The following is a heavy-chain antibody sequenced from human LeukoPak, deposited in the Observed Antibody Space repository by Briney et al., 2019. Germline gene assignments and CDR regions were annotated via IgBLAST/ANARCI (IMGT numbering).Heavy chain of an antibody. J-gene: IGHJ4*02. CDR1: GFTFSNYW. CDR3: ARDSNNYYLGYFDY. V-gene: IGHV3-7*01. CDR2: IKQDGSEK. D-gene: IGHD3-22*01. Sequence: PGGSLRLSCAASGFTFSNYWMSWVRQAPGKGLEWVANIKQDGSEKDYVDSVKGRFTISRDNAKNSLYLQMHSLRAEDTAVYSCARDSNNYYLGYFDYWGQGTLVTVSS.